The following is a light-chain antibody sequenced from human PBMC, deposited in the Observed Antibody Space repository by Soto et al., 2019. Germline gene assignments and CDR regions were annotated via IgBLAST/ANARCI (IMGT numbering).Light chain of an antibody. V-gene: IGLV2-14*03. CDR3: SSYTGGSTSYV. CDR1: SSDVGAYKY. Sequence: QSALTQPASVSGSPGQSITISCPGTSSDVGAYKYVSWHQQHPGKAPKLMIYDVSDRPSGVSDRFSGSKSGNTASLTISGLQAEDEADYYCSSYTGGSTSYVFGTGTKLTVL. J-gene: IGLJ1*01. CDR2: DVS.